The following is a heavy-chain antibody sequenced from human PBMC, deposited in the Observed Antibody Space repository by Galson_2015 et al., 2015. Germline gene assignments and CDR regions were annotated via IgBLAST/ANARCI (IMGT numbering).Heavy chain of an antibody. V-gene: IGHV1-8*01. Sequence: SVKVSCKASGYTFTSYDINWVRQATGQGLEWMGWMNPNSGNTGYAQKFQGRVTTTRNTSISTAYMELNSLRAEDTAVYYCARDRVVAVPNYYVDYWGQGTLVTVSS. CDR2: MNPNSGNT. D-gene: IGHD2-2*01. J-gene: IGHJ4*02. CDR3: ARDRVVAVPNYYVDY. CDR1: GYTFTSYD.